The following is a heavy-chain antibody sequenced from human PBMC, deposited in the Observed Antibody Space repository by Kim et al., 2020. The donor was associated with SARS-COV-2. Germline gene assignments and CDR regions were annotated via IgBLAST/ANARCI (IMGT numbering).Heavy chain of an antibody. V-gene: IGHV4-39*01. Sequence: SETLSLTCTVSGGSISSSSYYWGWIRQPPGKGLEWIGSIYYSGSTYYNPSLKSRVTISVDTSKNQFSLKLSSVTAADTAVYYCARQGHTLALWFGEFEYFQHWGQGTLVTVSS. CDR1: GGSISSSSYY. D-gene: IGHD3-10*01. CDR3: ARQGHTLALWFGEFEYFQH. J-gene: IGHJ1*01. CDR2: IYYSGST.